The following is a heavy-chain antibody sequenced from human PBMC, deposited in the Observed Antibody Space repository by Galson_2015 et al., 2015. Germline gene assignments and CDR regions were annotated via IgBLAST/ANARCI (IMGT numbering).Heavy chain of an antibody. CDR2: IYYSGST. V-gene: IGHV4-39*01. J-gene: IGHJ5*02. D-gene: IGHD1-14*01. Sequence: ETLSLTCTVSGGSISSGSYYWSWIRQPAGKGLEWIGSIYYSGSTYYNPSLKSRVTISVDTSKNQFSLKLSSVTAADTAVYYCARSPRPRTTFDPWGQGTLVTVSS. CDR3: ARSPRPRTTFDP. CDR1: GGSISSGSYY.